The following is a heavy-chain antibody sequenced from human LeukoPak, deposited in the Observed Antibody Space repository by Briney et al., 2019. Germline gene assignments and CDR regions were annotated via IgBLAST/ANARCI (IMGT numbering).Heavy chain of an antibody. Sequence: ASVKVSCKASGYTFTSYGISWVRQAPGQGLEWMGWISAYNGNTNYAQKLQGRVTVTTDTSTSTAYMELRSLRSDDTAVYYCARVSTWAQGSGSPARFDYWGQGTLVTVSS. J-gene: IGHJ4*02. CDR2: ISAYNGNT. V-gene: IGHV1-18*01. CDR3: ARVSTWAQGSGSPARFDY. D-gene: IGHD3-10*01. CDR1: GYTFTSYG.